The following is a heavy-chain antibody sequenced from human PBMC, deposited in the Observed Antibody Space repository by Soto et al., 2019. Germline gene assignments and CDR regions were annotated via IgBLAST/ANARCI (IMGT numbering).Heavy chain of an antibody. V-gene: IGHV1-3*01. Sequence: GASVKVSCKASGYTFTSYGMNWVRQAPGRGLEWMGWINPGNGNTKYSQKFQGRVTMTRDTSISTAYMELSRLRSDDTAVYYCAREGGDFPYGMDVWGQGTTVTVSS. D-gene: IGHD3-3*01. J-gene: IGHJ6*02. CDR1: GYTFTSYG. CDR3: AREGGDFPYGMDV. CDR2: INPGNGNT.